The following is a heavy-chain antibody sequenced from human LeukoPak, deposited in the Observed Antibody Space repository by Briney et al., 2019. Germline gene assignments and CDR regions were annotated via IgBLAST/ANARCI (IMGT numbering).Heavy chain of an antibody. Sequence: SETLSLTCTVSGGSISSSSYYWGWIRQPPGKGLEWIGSIYYSGSTYYNPSLKSRVTISVDTSKNQFSLKLSSVTAADTAVYYCARLRAQYFDWLPTQGPIDYWGQGTLVTVSS. J-gene: IGHJ4*02. CDR1: GGSISSSSYY. V-gene: IGHV4-39*01. CDR3: ARLRAQYFDWLPTQGPIDY. CDR2: IYYSGST. D-gene: IGHD3-9*01.